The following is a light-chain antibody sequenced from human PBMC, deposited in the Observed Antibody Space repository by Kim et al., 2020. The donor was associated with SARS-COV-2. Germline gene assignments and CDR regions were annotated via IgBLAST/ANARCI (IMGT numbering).Light chain of an antibody. V-gene: IGLV3-1*01. CDR3: QAWDSSTWG. CDR2: QDS. CDR1: KLGDKY. J-gene: IGLJ2*01. Sequence: SYELTQPPSVSVSPGQTASITCSGDKLGDKYACXYQQKPGQSPVLVIYQDSKRPSGIPERFSGSNSGNTATLTISGTQAMDEADYYCQAWDSSTWGFGGG.